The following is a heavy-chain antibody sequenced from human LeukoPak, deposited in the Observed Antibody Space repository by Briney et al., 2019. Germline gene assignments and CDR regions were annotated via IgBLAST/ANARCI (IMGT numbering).Heavy chain of an antibody. CDR2: ISGSGGST. V-gene: IGHV3-23*01. CDR3: AKDHYYGSGSYYNEGRWFDP. Sequence: PGGSLRLSCAASGFTFSSYAMSWVRQAPGKGLEWVSAISGSGGSTYYADSVKGRFTISRDDSKNTLYLQMNSLRAEDTAVYYCAKDHYYGSGSYYNEGRWFDPWGQGTLVTVSS. CDR1: GFTFSSYA. J-gene: IGHJ5*02. D-gene: IGHD3-10*01.